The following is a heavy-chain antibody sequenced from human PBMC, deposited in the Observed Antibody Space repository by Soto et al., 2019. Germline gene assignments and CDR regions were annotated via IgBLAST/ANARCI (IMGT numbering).Heavy chain of an antibody. CDR1: GGSISSYS. D-gene: IGHD3-10*01. V-gene: IGHV4-59*01. J-gene: IGHJ4*02. Sequence: QVQLQESGPGLVKPSETLSLTCTVSGGSISSYSWSWIRQPPGKGLEWIGYIYYSGSTNYNPSLKSRVTISVDTSKNQFSLKLSSVTAADTAVDYCARGYGSGSYFDYWGQGTLVTVSS. CDR3: ARGYGSGSYFDY. CDR2: IYYSGST.